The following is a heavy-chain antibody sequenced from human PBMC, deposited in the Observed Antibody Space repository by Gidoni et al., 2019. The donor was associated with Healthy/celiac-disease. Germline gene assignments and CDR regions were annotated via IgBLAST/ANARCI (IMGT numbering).Heavy chain of an antibody. CDR1: VCTFSSYA. D-gene: IGHD2-15*01. CDR2: ISGSGGST. Sequence: EVRLLESGGGLVQPGGSLRLACAAAVCTFSSYAMSWVRQAPGKGLDWVSAISGSGGSTYYADSVKGRFTISRDNSKNTLYLQMNSLRAEDTAVYYCASGGYCSGGSCYSNAFDIWGQGTMVTVSS. V-gene: IGHV3-23*01. J-gene: IGHJ3*02. CDR3: ASGGYCSGGSCYSNAFDI.